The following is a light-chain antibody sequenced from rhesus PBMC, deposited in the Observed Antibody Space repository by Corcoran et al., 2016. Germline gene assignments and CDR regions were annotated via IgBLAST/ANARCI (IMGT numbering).Light chain of an antibody. CDR1: QSVGSK. CDR3: QQDHSWPLT. CDR2: GAS. Sequence: EIVMTQSPATLTLSPGERATLSCRASQSVGSKLAWYQQRPGQAPNLLIDGASARATGNPDRFSGSGSGTEFTLTISRLEPEDGGVYFCQQDHSWPLTFGGGTKVELK. J-gene: IGKJ4*01. V-gene: IGKV3-42*01.